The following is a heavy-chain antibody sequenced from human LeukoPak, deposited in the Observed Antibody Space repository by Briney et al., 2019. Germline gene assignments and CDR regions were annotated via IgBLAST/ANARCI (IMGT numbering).Heavy chain of an antibody. J-gene: IGHJ5*02. V-gene: IGHV3-21*01. D-gene: IGHD3-3*01. CDR1: GFTFSSYS. CDR2: ISSSSSYI. Sequence: GGSQRLSCAASGFTFSSYSMNWVRQAPGKGLEWVSSISSSSSYIYYADSVKGRFTISRDNAKNSLYLQMNSLRAEDTAVYYCARDHQPAITIFGVDRSGSNWFDPWGQGTLVTVSS. CDR3: ARDHQPAITIFGVDRSGSNWFDP.